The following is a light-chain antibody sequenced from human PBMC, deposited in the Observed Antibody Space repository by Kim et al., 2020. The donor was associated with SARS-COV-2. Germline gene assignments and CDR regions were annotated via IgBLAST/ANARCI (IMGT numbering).Light chain of an antibody. CDR2: VAS. CDR1: QGISNY. V-gene: IGKV1-17*03. J-gene: IGKJ1*01. Sequence: SASVGDRVSITCRASQGISNYLAWFQQKPGKVPKRLIYVASNLQSGVPSRFSGSGSGTEFTLTISSLQPEDFAIYSCLQYNDYPRTFGQGTKVDI. CDR3: LQYNDYPRT.